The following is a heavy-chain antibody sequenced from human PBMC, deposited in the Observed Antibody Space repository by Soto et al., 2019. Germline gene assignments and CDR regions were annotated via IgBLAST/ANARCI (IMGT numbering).Heavy chain of an antibody. V-gene: IGHV5-51*01. Sequence: GESLKISCQCSGYTFSNFWIAWVRQLPGKGLEWMGIIYPGDYETRYSPPFHGKVPISADRSIGTAYLHWISLQASDGGFFLCALSPRSSPCFDYWGQGALVTVSS. D-gene: IGHD6-13*01. CDR3: ALSPRSSPCFDY. J-gene: IGHJ4*01. CDR2: IYPGDYET. CDR1: GYTFSNFW.